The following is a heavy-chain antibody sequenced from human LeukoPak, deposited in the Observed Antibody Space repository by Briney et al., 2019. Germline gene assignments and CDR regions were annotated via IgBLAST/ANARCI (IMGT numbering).Heavy chain of an antibody. CDR3: ARDRWDLDY. Sequence: GGSLRLSCAASGFTFSSDWMSWGRQAPGKGLEGVAKINQDGSERYYADSVKGRFTISRDNAKNSLSLEMNSLRAEDTAVYYCARDRWDLDYWGQGTLVTVSS. J-gene: IGHJ4*02. D-gene: IGHD1-26*01. CDR1: GFTFSSDW. V-gene: IGHV3-7*01. CDR2: INQDGSER.